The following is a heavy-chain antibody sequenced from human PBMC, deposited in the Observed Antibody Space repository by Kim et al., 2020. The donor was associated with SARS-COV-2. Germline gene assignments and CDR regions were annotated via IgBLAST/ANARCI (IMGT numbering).Heavy chain of an antibody. V-gene: IGHV2-70*01. J-gene: IGHJ4*02. CDR3: ALNSGYCYYFDY. D-gene: IGHD2-21*02. Sequence: YYSTSLKTRLTISKDTSKNQVVLTMTNMDPVDTATYYCALNSGYCYYFDYWGQGTLVTVSS.